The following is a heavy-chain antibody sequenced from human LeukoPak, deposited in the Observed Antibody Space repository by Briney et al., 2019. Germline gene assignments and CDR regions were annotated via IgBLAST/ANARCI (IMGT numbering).Heavy chain of an antibody. Sequence: PGGSLRLSCAASGFTFSSYGMHWVRQAPGKGLEWVAVIWYDGSNKYYADSVKGRFTISRDNSKNTLYLQMNSLRAEDTAVYYCARRSVSCLDAFDIWGQGTMVTVSS. CDR2: IWYDGSNK. CDR1: GFTFSSYG. CDR3: ARRSVSCLDAFDI. V-gene: IGHV3-33*01. D-gene: IGHD2-15*01. J-gene: IGHJ3*02.